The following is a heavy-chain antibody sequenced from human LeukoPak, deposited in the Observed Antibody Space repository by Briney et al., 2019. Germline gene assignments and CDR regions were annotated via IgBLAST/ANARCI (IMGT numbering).Heavy chain of an antibody. CDR1: ARSISSKY. V-gene: IGHV4-59*08. D-gene: IGHD4-17*01. CDR2: IYYSGST. Sequence: PSETLSLTCPLAARSISSKYWRWIRQPPGKGLEWIGYIYYSGSTNYNPSLKSRVTISVDTSKNQFSLKLSSVTAADTAVYCRARGVFGDYDESRYYYGMDVWGQGTTVTVSS. CDR3: ARGVFGDYDESRYYYGMDV. J-gene: IGHJ6*02.